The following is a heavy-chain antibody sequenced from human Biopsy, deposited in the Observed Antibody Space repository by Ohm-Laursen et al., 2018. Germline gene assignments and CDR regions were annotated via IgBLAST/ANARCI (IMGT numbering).Heavy chain of an antibody. J-gene: IGHJ3*01. V-gene: IGHV4-4*07. CDR3: ASVVLGPTNDAFDL. D-gene: IGHD3-22*01. CDR2: IYPGGGT. Sequence: SETLSLTCHVSGGDINNYYWSWIRQPAGKGLEWIGRIYPGGGTNYNPSLKSRVTMSVDTSKKQLSLRLRSVTAADTAMYYCASVVLGPTNDAFDLWGQGTMVVVSS. CDR1: GGDINNYY.